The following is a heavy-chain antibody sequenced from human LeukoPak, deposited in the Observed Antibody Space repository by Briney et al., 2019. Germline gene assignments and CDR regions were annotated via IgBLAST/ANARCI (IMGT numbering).Heavy chain of an antibody. CDR2: ISTRGRYI. Sequence: PGGSLRLSCVASGFTFSSYSINWVRQPPGMGLEWVSSISTRGRYIFYADSVKGRFTISRDNSKNSLYLQMNSLRVEDTAVYYCARDQEGSSDYWGQGTLVTVSS. D-gene: IGHD2-2*01. V-gene: IGHV3-21*01. CDR1: GFTFSSYS. CDR3: ARDQEGSSDY. J-gene: IGHJ4*02.